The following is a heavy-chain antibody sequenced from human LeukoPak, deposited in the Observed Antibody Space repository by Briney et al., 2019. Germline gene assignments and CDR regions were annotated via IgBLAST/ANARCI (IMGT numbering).Heavy chain of an antibody. CDR3: ARLSSGYGDFFDY. V-gene: IGHV4-4*02. D-gene: IGHD4-17*01. CDR1: GGSISSSNW. Sequence: SETLSLTCAVSGGSISSSNWWSWVRQPPGKGLEWIGEIYHSGSTNYNPSLKSRVTISVDKSKNQFSLKLSSVTAADTAVYYCARLSSGYGDFFDYWGQGTLVTVSS. J-gene: IGHJ4*02. CDR2: IYHSGST.